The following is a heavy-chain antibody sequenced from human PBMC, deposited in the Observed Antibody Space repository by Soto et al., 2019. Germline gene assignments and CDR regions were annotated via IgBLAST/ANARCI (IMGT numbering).Heavy chain of an antibody. CDR3: AAEVHIGIYSKYNYYPMAV. J-gene: IGHJ6*02. V-gene: IGHV1-58*02. CDR1: GFTFTSSA. CDR2: VVVASGNT. D-gene: IGHD1-26*01. Sequence: SVKVSCKASGFTFTSSAIQWVRQARGQRLERIGWVVVASGNTYYAQKFQEGVSLSRDMSTSTAYMELSSLRSEDTAVFYCAAEVHIGIYSKYNYYPMAVWGQGTTVTVSS.